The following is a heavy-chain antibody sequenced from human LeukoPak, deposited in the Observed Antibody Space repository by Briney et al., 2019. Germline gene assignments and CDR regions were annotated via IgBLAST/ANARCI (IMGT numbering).Heavy chain of an antibody. V-gene: IGHV3-23*01. Sequence: GGSLRLSCAAAGFTFSSYAMSWVRQAPGKGLEWVSRIIATGGSTYYADSVKGRFAISRDNFKNTLYLQLNSLRVEDTAVYYCAKGKTSGWDQDAFDIWGQGTMVTVSS. CDR1: GFTFSSYA. CDR2: IIATGGST. CDR3: AKGKTSGWDQDAFDI. J-gene: IGHJ3*02. D-gene: IGHD6-19*01.